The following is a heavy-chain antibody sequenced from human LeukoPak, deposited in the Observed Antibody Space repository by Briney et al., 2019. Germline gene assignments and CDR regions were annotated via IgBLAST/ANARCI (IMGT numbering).Heavy chain of an antibody. V-gene: IGHV3-30*02. CDR1: GFTFNSYG. J-gene: IGHJ6*03. Sequence: GGSLRLSCAASGFTFNSYGMDWVRQAPGKGLEWVAFIRSDGSTKYYADSVKGRFTISRDNSKNTLYLQMNSLRAEDTAVYYCAKDAHDYGGNSVVRYYYYYMDVWGKGTTVTVSS. CDR3: AKDAHDYGGNSVVRYYYYYMDV. D-gene: IGHD4-23*01. CDR2: IRSDGSTK.